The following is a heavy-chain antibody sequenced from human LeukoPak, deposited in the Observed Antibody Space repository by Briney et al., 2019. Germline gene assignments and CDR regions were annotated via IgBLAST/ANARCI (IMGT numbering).Heavy chain of an antibody. CDR3: ARGRIVAGVRY. Sequence: PGGSLRLSCAASGFTFSRYAMSWVRQAPGKRLEWVSAISGSDAGTYYADSVKGRFTISRDNAKNSLYLQMNSLRAEDTAVYYCARGRIVAGVRYWGQGTLVTVSS. D-gene: IGHD3-22*01. CDR1: GFTFSRYA. J-gene: IGHJ4*02. V-gene: IGHV3-23*01. CDR2: ISGSDAGT.